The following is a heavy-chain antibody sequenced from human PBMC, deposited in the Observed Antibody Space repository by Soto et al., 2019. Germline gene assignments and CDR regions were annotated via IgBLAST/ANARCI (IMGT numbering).Heavy chain of an antibody. CDR3: ASGNSGQEYYGDFAFDY. D-gene: IGHD4-17*01. CDR1: GFTFSSYG. CDR2: IWYDGSNK. J-gene: IGHJ4*02. Sequence: QVQLVESGGGVVQPGRSLRLSCAASGFTFSSYGMHWVRQAPGKGLEWVAGIWYDGSNKYYADSVKGRFTISRDNSKNKLSLQMNRLIAEDTAVYYCASGNSGQEYYGDFAFDYWGQGTLVTVSS. V-gene: IGHV3-33*01.